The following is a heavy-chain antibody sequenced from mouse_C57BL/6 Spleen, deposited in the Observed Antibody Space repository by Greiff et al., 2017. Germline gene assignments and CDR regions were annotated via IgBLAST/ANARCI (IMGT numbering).Heavy chain of an antibody. V-gene: IGHV1-9*01. D-gene: IGHD2-4*01. CDR2: ILPGSGST. Sequence: LQQSGAELMKPGASVKLSCKATGYTFTGYWIEWVKQRPGHGLEWIGEILPGSGSTNYNEKFKGKATFTADTSSNTAYMQLSSLTTEDSAIYYCARRDGYDYDDGAWFAYWGQGTLVTVSA. CDR1: GYTFTGYW. CDR3: ARRDGYDYDDGAWFAY. J-gene: IGHJ3*01.